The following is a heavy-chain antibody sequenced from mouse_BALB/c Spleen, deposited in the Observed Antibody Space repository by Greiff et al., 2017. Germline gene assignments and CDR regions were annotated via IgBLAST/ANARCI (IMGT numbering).Heavy chain of an antibody. V-gene: IGHV7-3*02. J-gene: IGHJ4*01. CDR2: IRNKANGYTT. Sequence: EVKVVESGGGLVQPGGSLRLSCATSGFTFTDYYMSWVRQPPGKALEWLGFIRNKANGYTTEYSASVKGRFTISRDNSQSILYLQMNTLRAEDSATYYCARDGSYAMDYWGQGTSVTVSS. CDR3: ARDGSYAMDY. CDR1: GFTFTDYY.